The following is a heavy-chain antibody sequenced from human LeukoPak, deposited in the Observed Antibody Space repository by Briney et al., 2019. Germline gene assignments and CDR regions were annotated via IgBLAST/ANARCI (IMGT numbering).Heavy chain of an antibody. CDR2: INHSGGT. J-gene: IGHJ4*02. CDR3: ARVDYYYDGSGYYFDY. Sequence: SETLSLTCAVYGGSFSGYYWSWIRQPPGKGLEWIGEINHSGGTNYNPSLKSRVTISVDTSKNQFSLKLSSVTAADTAVYYCARVDYYYDGSGYYFDYWGQGTLVTVSS. CDR1: GGSFSGYY. V-gene: IGHV4-34*01. D-gene: IGHD3-22*01.